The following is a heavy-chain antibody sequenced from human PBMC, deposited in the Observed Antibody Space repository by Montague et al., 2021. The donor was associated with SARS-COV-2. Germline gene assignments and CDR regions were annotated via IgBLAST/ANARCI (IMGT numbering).Heavy chain of an antibody. V-gene: IGHV4-39*07. D-gene: IGHD5-12*01. Sequence: SETRSLTCTVSGGSISSSSYYWGWIRQPPGKVLEWIGSIYYSGSTYYNPSLKSRVTISVDTSKNQFSLKLSSVTAADTAVYYCARGGYSGYWDYWGQGTLVTVSS. J-gene: IGHJ4*02. CDR1: GGSISSSSYY. CDR2: IYYSGST. CDR3: ARGGYSGYWDY.